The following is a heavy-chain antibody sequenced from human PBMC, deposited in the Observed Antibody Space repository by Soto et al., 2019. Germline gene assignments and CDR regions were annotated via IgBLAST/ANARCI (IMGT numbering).Heavy chain of an antibody. D-gene: IGHD4-17*01. Sequence: GASVKVSCKASGYTFTSYGISCVRQAPGQGLEWMGWISAYSGNTNYAQKLQGRVTMTTDTSTSTAYMDLRSLRSDDTAVYYCARKNDYGDFDYWGQGTLVTVS. J-gene: IGHJ4*02. V-gene: IGHV1-18*01. CDR1: GYTFTSYG. CDR2: ISAYSGNT. CDR3: ARKNDYGDFDY.